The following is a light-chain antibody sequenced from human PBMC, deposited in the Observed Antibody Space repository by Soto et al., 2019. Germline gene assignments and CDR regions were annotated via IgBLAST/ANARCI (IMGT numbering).Light chain of an antibody. CDR2: GVS. CDR3: SSSTSSNTLV. CDR1: KNDIGSSDY. V-gene: IGLV2-14*01. Sequence: QSALTQPASASASPGQSITISCTGGKNDIGSSDYVSWYQQHPGKAPKLIIYGVSNRPSGTSDRFSGSKSGNTASLTISGLQADDEADYYCSSSTSSNTLVFGGGTKVTVL. J-gene: IGLJ3*02.